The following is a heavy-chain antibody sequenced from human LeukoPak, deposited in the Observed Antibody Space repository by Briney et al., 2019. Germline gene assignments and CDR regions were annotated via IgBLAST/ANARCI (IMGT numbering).Heavy chain of an antibody. V-gene: IGHV3-21*01. CDR2: TTSSSSYI. D-gene: IGHD3-22*01. CDR3: ARDLSNYDSSGYFRPDENWFDP. J-gene: IGHJ5*02. CDR1: GFTFSSYN. Sequence: GGSLRLSCAASGFTFSSYNMNWVRQAPGKGLEWVSSTTSSSSYIYYADSVKGRFTISRDNAKNSLYLQMNSLRAEDTAVYYCARDLSNYDSSGYFRPDENWFDPWGQGTLVTVSS.